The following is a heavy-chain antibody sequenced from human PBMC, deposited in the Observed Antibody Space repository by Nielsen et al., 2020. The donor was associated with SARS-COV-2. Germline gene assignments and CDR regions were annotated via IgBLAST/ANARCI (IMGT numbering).Heavy chain of an antibody. CDR1: GDNFINYW. V-gene: IGHV5-51*01. J-gene: IGHJ3*02. CDR2: IFPGDSDT. CDR3: VRQGVTGNRADAFDI. D-gene: IGHD1-20*01. Sequence: GESLKISCQDSGDNFINYWIGWVRQMPGKGLEWMGIIFPGDSDTRYSPSFQGQVTISADKSFGTAFLQWSSLRASDTAMYYCVRQGVTGNRADAFDIWGQGTLVTVSS.